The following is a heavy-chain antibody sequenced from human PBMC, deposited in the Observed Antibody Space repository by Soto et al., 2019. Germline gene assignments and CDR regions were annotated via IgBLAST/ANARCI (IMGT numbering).Heavy chain of an antibody. V-gene: IGHV4-30-2*01. CDR2: IYHSGST. D-gene: IGHD4-17*01. CDR3: ARGYGGTLDY. J-gene: IGHJ4*02. Sequence: PSVTLSLTCAVSGGSIGSSGYSWSWIRQPPGKGLEWIGYIYHSGSTYYNPSLKSRVTISVDRSKNQFSLKLSSVTAADTAVYYCARGYGGTLDYWGQGTLVTIS. CDR1: GGSIGSSGYS.